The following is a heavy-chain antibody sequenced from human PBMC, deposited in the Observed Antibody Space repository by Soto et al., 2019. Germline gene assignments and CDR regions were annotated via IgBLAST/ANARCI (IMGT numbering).Heavy chain of an antibody. V-gene: IGHV4-31*01. CDR1: GGSISSGGYY. CDR2: IYYSGTT. D-gene: IGHD4-17*01. CDR3: AGEYGGQGPFDY. J-gene: IGHJ4*02. Sequence: QVQLQESGPGLVKPSQTLSLTCTVSGGSISSGGYYWSWIRQHPGKGLEWIGYIYYSGTTYYNPALKSQVTIPVDTSKNQCPLKLSSVTAADPAVYSCAGEYGGQGPFDYWGRGTLVTVSS.